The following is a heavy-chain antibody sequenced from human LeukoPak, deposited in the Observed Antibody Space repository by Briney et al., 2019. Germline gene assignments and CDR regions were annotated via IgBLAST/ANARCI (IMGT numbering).Heavy chain of an antibody. CDR3: AREATFGVVIMRYYYYYYMDV. J-gene: IGHJ6*03. CDR1: GGSISSSSYY. D-gene: IGHD3-3*01. CDR2: IQYSGST. V-gene: IGHV4-39*02. Sequence: PSETLSLTCTVSGGSISSSSYYWGWIRQPPGKGLQWIGSIQYSGSTYYNPSLKSRVTISVDTSKNQFSLKVSSVTAADTAVYYCAREATFGVVIMRYYYYYYMDVWGKGTTVTVSS.